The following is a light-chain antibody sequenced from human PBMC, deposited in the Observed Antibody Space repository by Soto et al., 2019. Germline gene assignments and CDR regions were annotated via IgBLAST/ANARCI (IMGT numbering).Light chain of an antibody. CDR3: QTWGTGLYVV. CDR2: LNSDGSH. CDR1: SGHSSYA. J-gene: IGLJ2*01. Sequence: QSVLTQSPSASASLGASVKLTCTLSSGHSSYAIAWHQQQPEKGPRYLMKLNSDGSHSKGDGIPHRFSGSSSGAERYLTISSLLSEHEADYYCQTWGTGLYVVFGGGTKLTVL. V-gene: IGLV4-69*01.